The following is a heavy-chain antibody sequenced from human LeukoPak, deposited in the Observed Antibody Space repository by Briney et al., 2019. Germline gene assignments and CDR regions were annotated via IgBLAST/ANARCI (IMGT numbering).Heavy chain of an antibody. Sequence: PGGSLRLSCAASGFTFSGHWMSWVRQAPGRGLEWVANIKQGGSDKYYVDSVKGRFTISRDNANNLLYLQMNGLRGEDTAVYYCTRDRSRAEDDWGQGTLVTVSS. V-gene: IGHV3-7*01. CDR2: IKQGGSDK. CDR1: GFTFSGHW. CDR3: TRDRSRAEDD. J-gene: IGHJ4*02. D-gene: IGHD1-14*01.